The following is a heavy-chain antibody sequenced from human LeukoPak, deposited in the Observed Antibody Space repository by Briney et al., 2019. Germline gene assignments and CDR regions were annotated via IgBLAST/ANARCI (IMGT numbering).Heavy chain of an antibody. V-gene: IGHV3-23*01. Sequence: PGGSLRLSCAASGFTFSSYAMSWVRQAPVQGLEWVSAISTSGSSTYYADSVKGRFTISRDNSKNTLYLQMNSLRVEDTAVYHCAIPGPSYRRFDHWGQGTLVTVSS. CDR3: AIPGPSYRRFDH. CDR1: GFTFSSYA. J-gene: IGHJ4*02. CDR2: ISTSGSST. D-gene: IGHD3-16*02.